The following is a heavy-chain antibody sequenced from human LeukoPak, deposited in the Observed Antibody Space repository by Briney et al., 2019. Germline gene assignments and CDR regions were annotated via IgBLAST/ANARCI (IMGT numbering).Heavy chain of an antibody. D-gene: IGHD6-6*01. CDR1: GFTFSSYE. CDR2: IRSKAYGGTT. Sequence: SLRLSCAASGFTFSSYEMNWVRQAPGKGLEWVGFIRSKAYGGTTEYAASVKGRFTISREDSKNTVYLQMNSLRTEDTAVYFCTTDGGIGPRPIFDYWGQGTLVTVSS. V-gene: IGHV3-49*04. CDR3: TTDGGIGPRPIFDY. J-gene: IGHJ4*02.